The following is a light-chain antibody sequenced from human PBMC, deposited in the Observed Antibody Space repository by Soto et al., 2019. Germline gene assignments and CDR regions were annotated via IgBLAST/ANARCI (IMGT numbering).Light chain of an antibody. Sequence: QSALTQPASVSGSPGQSITISCTGSSSDIGGSNHVSWYQHHPGKAPKLLIYEVISRPSGVSSRFSGSKSGDTASLTIFGLQTEDEADYYCSSSSSSGTLNIFGGGTKLTVL. CDR2: EVI. V-gene: IGLV2-14*01. CDR3: SSSSSSGTLNI. J-gene: IGLJ2*01. CDR1: SSDIGGSNH.